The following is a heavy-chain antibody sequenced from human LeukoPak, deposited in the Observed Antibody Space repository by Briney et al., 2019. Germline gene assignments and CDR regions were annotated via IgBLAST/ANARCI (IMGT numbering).Heavy chain of an antibody. V-gene: IGHV3-30*02. Sequence: PGGSLRLSCAASGFTFSSYGMHWVRQAPGKGLEWVAFIRYEGRIKHYADSVKGRFTISRDNSKKMVHLQMDSLRADDTAIYYCAKDHSASDAGYWGQGTLVTVSS. J-gene: IGHJ4*02. CDR2: IRYEGRIK. D-gene: IGHD2-21*01. CDR3: AKDHSASDAGY. CDR1: GFTFSSYG.